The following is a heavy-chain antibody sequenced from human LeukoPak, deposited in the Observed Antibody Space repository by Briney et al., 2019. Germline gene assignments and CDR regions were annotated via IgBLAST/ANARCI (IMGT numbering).Heavy chain of an antibody. Sequence: GGSLRLSCAASGFTFSRYEMNWVRQAPGKGLEWVSYISGSGRTIFYADSVKGRFTISRDNSKNTLNLQMDSLRVEDTAVYYCARAESHDALDIWGQGTMVIVSS. CDR3: ARAESHDALDI. CDR2: ISGSGRTI. V-gene: IGHV3-48*03. CDR1: GFTFSRYE. J-gene: IGHJ3*02.